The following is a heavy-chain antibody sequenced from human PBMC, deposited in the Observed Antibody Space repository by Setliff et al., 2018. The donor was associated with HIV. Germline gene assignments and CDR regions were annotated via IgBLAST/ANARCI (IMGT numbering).Heavy chain of an antibody. CDR1: GYTLTELS. CDR2: FDPEDGET. Sequence: ASVKVSCKVSGYTLTELSMHWVRQAPGKGLEWMGGFDPEDGETIYAQKFQGRVTMTEDTSTDTAYMELSSLRSEDTAVHYCATDRILGYCSSTSCSNAFDIWGQGTMVTVSS. J-gene: IGHJ3*02. CDR3: ATDRILGYCSSTSCSNAFDI. D-gene: IGHD2-2*01. V-gene: IGHV1-24*01.